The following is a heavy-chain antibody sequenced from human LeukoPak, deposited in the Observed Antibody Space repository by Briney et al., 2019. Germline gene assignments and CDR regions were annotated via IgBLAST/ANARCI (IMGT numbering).Heavy chain of an antibody. J-gene: IGHJ4*02. CDR3: ARGTRHGWELVV. D-gene: IGHD1-26*01. CDR2: ISSSGSTI. CDR1: GFTFSSYE. Sequence: GGSLRLSCAASGFTFSSYEMNWVRQAPGKGLEWVSYISSSGSTISYADSVKGRFTISRDNAKNSLYLQMNSLRAEDAAVYYCARGTRHGWELVVWGQGTLVTVSS. V-gene: IGHV3-48*03.